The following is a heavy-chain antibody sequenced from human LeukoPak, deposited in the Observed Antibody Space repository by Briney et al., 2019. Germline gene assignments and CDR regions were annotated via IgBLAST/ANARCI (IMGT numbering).Heavy chain of an antibody. D-gene: IGHD3-22*01. Sequence: ASVKVSCKASGGTFSSYAISWVRQAPGQGLEWMGGIIPIFGTANYAQKFQGRVTITADESTSTAYMELSSLRSEDTAVYYCAREGDGDYYDSSGYLSHWGQGTLVTVSS. CDR3: AREGDGDYYDSSGYLSH. J-gene: IGHJ4*02. CDR1: GGTFSSYA. V-gene: IGHV1-69*13. CDR2: IIPIFGTA.